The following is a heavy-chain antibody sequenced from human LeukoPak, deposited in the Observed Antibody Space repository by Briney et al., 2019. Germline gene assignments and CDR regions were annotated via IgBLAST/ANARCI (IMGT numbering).Heavy chain of an antibody. Sequence: GGSLRLSCAASGFTFSSSWMNWVRQAPGKGLVWVSRISADESTTTYADSVKGRFTISRDNAKNTLYLQMNSLRAEDTAVYYCARDSSFDPWGQGTLVTVSS. J-gene: IGHJ5*02. V-gene: IGHV3-74*01. CDR2: ISADESTT. CDR1: GFTFSSSW. CDR3: ARDSSFDP.